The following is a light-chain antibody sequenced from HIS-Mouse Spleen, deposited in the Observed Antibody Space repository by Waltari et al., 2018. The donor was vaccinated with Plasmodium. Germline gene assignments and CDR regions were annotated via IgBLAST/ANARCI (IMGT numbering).Light chain of an antibody. J-gene: IGLJ2*01. CDR1: RSDVRSYNL. CDR2: EGS. Sequence: QSALTQPASVSGSPGQSITISCTGTRSDVRSYNLVSWYQQPPGKAPKLMIYEGSKRPSGGSNRFSGSKSGNTASLTISGLQAEDEADYYCCSYAGSSTFVVFGGGTKLTVL. CDR3: CSYAGSSTFVV. V-gene: IGLV2-23*03.